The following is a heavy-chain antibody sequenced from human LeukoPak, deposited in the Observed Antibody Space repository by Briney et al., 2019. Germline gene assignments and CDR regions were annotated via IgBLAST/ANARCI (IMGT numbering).Heavy chain of an antibody. V-gene: IGHV3-23*01. CDR3: AKGTRGYDILTGYYEDY. Sequence: PGGSLRLSCAASGFTFSSYAMSWVRQAAGKGLEWVSAISGSGGSTYYADSVKGRFTISRDNSKNTLYLQMNSLRAEDTAVYYCAKGTRGYDILTGYYEDYWGQGTLVTVSS. CDR1: GFTFSSYA. D-gene: IGHD3-9*01. J-gene: IGHJ4*02. CDR2: ISGSGGST.